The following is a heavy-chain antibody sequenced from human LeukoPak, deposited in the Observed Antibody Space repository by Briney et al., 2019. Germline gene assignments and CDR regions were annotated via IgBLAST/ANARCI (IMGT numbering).Heavy chain of an antibody. CDR2: ISGSGGST. V-gene: IGHV3-23*01. D-gene: IGHD2-15*01. Sequence: GGSLRLSCAASGFTFSSYAMSWVRQAPGKGLEWVSAISGSGGSTYYADSVKGRFTISRDNSKNTLYLQMNSLRAEDTAVYYCAKGYCSGGSCPAEYFQHWGQGTLVTVSS. CDR3: AKGYCSGGSCPAEYFQH. J-gene: IGHJ1*01. CDR1: GFTFSSYA.